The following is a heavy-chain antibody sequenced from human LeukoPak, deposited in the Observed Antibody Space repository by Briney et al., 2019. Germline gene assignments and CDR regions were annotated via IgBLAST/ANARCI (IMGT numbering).Heavy chain of an antibody. CDR1: GGSISSYY. V-gene: IGHV4-4*07. CDR2: IYTSGST. Sequence: SETLSLTCTVSGGSISSYYWSWIRQPAGKGLEWIGRIYTSGSTNYNPSLKSRVTISVDTSKNQFSLKLSSVAAADTAVYYCARYTGQLQWLPYNWFDPWGQGTLVTVSS. CDR3: ARYTGQLQWLPYNWFDP. D-gene: IGHD5-12*01. J-gene: IGHJ5*02.